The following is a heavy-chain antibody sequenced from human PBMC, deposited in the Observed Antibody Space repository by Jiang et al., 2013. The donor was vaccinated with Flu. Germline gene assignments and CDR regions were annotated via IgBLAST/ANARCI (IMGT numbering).Heavy chain of an antibody. CDR2: IYYSGST. V-gene: IGHV4-39*01. J-gene: IGHJ4*02. D-gene: IGHD3-3*01. CDR1: GGSISSSSYY. CDR3: ARSGVLRFLEWFRAFDY. Sequence: TLSLTCTVSGGSISSSSYYWGWIRQPPGKGLEWIGSIYYSGSTYYNPSLKSRVTISVDTSRNQFSLKLSSVTAADTAVYYCARSGVLRFLEWFRAFDYWGQGTLVTVSS.